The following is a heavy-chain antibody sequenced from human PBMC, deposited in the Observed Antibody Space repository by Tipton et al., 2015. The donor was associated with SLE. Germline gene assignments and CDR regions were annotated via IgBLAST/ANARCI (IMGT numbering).Heavy chain of an antibody. Sequence: TLSLTCTVSGGSISSGSYYWSWIRQPAGKGLEWIGYIYTSGSADYNPSLKSRVTISIDTSKNQFSLKLGSVTAADTAVYYCARDHGSGSYYNPHWFDPWGQGTLVTVSS. D-gene: IGHD3-10*01. CDR3: ARDHGSGSYYNPHWFDP. J-gene: IGHJ5*02. CDR2: IYTSGSA. CDR1: GGSISSGSYY. V-gene: IGHV4-61*09.